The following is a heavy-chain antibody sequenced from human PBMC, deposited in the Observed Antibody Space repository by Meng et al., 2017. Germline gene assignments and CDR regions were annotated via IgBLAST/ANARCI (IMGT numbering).Heavy chain of an antibody. J-gene: IGHJ3*02. CDR2: IYYSGST. V-gene: IGHV4-31*03. CDR1: GGSISSGGYY. CDR3: ARSAMVRGARVAFDI. Sequence: GQLEESGPGLVKPSQTLSLTCTVSGGSISSGGYYWSWIRQHPGKGLEWIGYIYYSGSTYYNPSLKSRVTISVDTSKNQFSLKLSSVTAADTAVYYCARSAMVRGARVAFDIWGQGTMVTVSS. D-gene: IGHD3-10*01.